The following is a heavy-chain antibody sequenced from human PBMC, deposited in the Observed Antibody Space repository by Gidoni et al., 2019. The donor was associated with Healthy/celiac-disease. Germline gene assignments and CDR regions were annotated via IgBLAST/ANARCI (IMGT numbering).Heavy chain of an antibody. CDR2: INHSGST. D-gene: IGHD6-19*01. Sequence: QVQLQQWGAGLLKPSETLSLTCAVYGGSFSGYYWSWIRQPPGKGLEWIGEINHSGSTNYNPSLKSRVTISVDTSKNQFSLKLSSVTAADTAVYYCARGMRAVAGGYYMDVWGKGTTVTVSS. J-gene: IGHJ6*03. V-gene: IGHV4-34*01. CDR1: GGSFSGYY. CDR3: ARGMRAVAGGYYMDV.